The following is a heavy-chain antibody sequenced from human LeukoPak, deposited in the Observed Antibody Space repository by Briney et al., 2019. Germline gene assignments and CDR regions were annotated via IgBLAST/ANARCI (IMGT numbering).Heavy chain of an antibody. CDR1: GFTFSSYS. CDR2: ISGSGGST. V-gene: IGHV3-23*01. Sequence: GGSLRLSCAASGFTFSSYSMNWVRQAPGKGLEWVSAISGSGGSTYYADSVKGRFTISRDNSKNTLYLQMNSLRAEDTAVYYCAKDVRIPPPHWNDAYFDYWGQGTLVTVSS. D-gene: IGHD1-1*01. J-gene: IGHJ4*02. CDR3: AKDVRIPPPHWNDAYFDY.